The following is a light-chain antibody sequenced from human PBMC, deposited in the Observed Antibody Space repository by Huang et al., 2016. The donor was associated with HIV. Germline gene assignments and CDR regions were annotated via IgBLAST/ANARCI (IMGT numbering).Light chain of an antibody. CDR3: QQYNNWPPYT. Sequence: EIVMTQSPATLSVSPGERATLSCRASPRFSSNLAWYQQKPGQAPRRLIYRASTSATGIPARFSGSGSGTVCTLPISSLQSEGVALYYCQQYNNWPPYTFGQGTKLEIK. CDR1: PRFSSN. V-gene: IGKV3-15*01. J-gene: IGKJ2*01. CDR2: RAS.